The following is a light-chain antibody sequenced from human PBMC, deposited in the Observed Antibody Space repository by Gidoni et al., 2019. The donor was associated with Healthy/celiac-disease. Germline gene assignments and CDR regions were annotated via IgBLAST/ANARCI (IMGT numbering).Light chain of an antibody. CDR3: QQSYSTGLT. J-gene: IGKJ4*01. V-gene: IGKV1-39*01. CDR2: AAS. Sequence: DIQMTQSPSSLSASVGDRVTLTCRASQSISSYLNWYQQKPGKAPKLLIYAASSLQSGVPSRFSGSGSGTDFTLTISSLQPEDFATYYCQQSYSTGLTFGGGTKVEIK. CDR1: QSISSY.